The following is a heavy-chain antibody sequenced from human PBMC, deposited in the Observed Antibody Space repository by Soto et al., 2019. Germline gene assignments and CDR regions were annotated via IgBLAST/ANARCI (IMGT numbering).Heavy chain of an antibody. CDR3: TTAAGNEEIYSYSSGMDV. V-gene: IGHV3-15*01. D-gene: IGHD1-1*01. Sequence: GGSLRLSCAASGFTFSNGWMSWVRRAPGKGLEWVGRIKSKTDGGTTDYAAPVKGRFTISRDDSKNTLYLQMNSLKTEDAAVYYCTTAAGNEEIYSYSSGMDVWGQGTKVPSP. CDR2: IKSKTDGGTT. CDR1: GFTFSNGW. J-gene: IGHJ6*02.